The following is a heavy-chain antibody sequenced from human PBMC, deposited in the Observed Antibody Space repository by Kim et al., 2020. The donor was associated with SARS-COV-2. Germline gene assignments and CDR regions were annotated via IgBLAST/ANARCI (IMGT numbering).Heavy chain of an antibody. V-gene: IGHV3-21*01. CDR1: GFTFSSYS. CDR3: ARDSQHQYCTNGVCPGEFDY. J-gene: IGHJ4*02. Sequence: GGSLRLSCAASGFTFSSYSMNWVRQAPGKGLEWVSSISSSSSYIYYADSVKGRFTISRDNAKNSLYLQMNSLRAEDTAVYYCARDSQHQYCTNGVCPGEFDYWGQGTLVTVSS. D-gene: IGHD2-8*01. CDR2: ISSSSSYI.